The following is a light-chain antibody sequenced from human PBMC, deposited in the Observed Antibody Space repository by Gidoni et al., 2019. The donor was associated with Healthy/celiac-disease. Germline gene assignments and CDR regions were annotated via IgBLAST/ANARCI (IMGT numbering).Light chain of an antibody. Sequence: EIQMIQSASSLPASVGDRVTITCRASQCISSYLNWYQQKPVKAPKLLTYAASSLHSVVPSRFSGSGSGADFTLTISRLQPEDFATFCCQQSYSTLTFGGGTKVEIK. CDR2: AAS. CDR3: QQSYSTLT. V-gene: IGKV1-39*01. CDR1: QCISSY. J-gene: IGKJ4*01.